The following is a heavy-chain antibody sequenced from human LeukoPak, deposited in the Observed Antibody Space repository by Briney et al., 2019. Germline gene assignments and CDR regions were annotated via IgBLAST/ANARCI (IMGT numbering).Heavy chain of an antibody. CDR2: INHSAST. J-gene: IGHJ4*02. CDR3: ARGWPDVCFDY. V-gene: IGHV4-34*01. CDR1: GASFSVYY. D-gene: IGHD5/OR15-5a*01. Sequence: SETLSLTCAVYGASFSVYYCSWIRQPPGKGLEWLGEINHSASTNYNPPLKTRSPIPVDTSKNQFILKLTAVNAATTADYSCARGWPDVCFDYWGREPWSPSPQ.